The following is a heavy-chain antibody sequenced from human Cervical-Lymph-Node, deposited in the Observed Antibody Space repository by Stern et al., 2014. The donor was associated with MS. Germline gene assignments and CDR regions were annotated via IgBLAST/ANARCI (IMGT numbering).Heavy chain of an antibody. J-gene: IGHJ4*02. CDR2: SRSKEHSFTT. Sequence: DVQLGEAGGGLVQPGGSLRLSCAASGFIISDHFMDWFRQAPGKGLEWVGRSRSKEHSFTTEYAASVRGRFTISRDESKNSLYLQMNSLKTEDTAAYICARGFRSFDYWGQGTLVTVSS. V-gene: IGHV3-72*01. CDR3: ARGFRSFDY. CDR1: GFIISDHF.